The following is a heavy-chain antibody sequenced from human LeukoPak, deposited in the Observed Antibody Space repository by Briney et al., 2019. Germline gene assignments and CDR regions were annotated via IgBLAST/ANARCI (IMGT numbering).Heavy chain of an antibody. CDR2: VSQSGTT. J-gene: IGHJ4*02. D-gene: IGHD1-1*01. CDR3: ARGRLQLWSYFDF. CDR1: TDSLSGHY. Sequence: PSDTLSLTCSVSTDSLSGHYWNWIPQAPGKGLEWIGYVSQSGTTNYNPSLKSRVTISADTSRNRFSLNLKPVTAADTAVYFCARGRLQLWSYFDFWGQGSLVSVSS. V-gene: IGHV4-59*11.